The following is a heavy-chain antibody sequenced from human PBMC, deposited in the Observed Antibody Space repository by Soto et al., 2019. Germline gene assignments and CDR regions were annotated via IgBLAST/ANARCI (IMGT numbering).Heavy chain of an antibody. J-gene: IGHJ3*02. CDR1: GFTFNIYA. Sequence: GGSLRLSCAASGFTFNIYAMSWVRQAPGKGLEWLSAVSVTGATTYYAESLKGRFTIFRDNSNNTLYLQMNGLRAEDTAVYYCARESALAAAGYDGFDIWGQGTLDTVS. CDR3: ARESALAAAGYDGFDI. V-gene: IGHV3-23*01. D-gene: IGHD6-13*01. CDR2: VSVTGATT.